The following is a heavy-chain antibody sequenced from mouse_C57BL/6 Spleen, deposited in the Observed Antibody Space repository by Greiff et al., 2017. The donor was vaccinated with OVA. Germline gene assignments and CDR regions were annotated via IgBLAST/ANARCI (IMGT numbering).Heavy chain of an antibody. CDR3: ARDYDYASWFAY. Sequence: VQLQQSGAELVKPGASVKLSCTASGFNIKDYYMHWVQQRPEQGLEWIGRIDPADGETKYAPKFQGKAPITADTASNTAYLQLSSLTSEDTAVYYCARDYDYASWFAYWGQGTLVTVSA. CDR2: IDPADGET. D-gene: IGHD2-4*01. V-gene: IGHV14-2*01. J-gene: IGHJ3*01. CDR1: GFNIKDYY.